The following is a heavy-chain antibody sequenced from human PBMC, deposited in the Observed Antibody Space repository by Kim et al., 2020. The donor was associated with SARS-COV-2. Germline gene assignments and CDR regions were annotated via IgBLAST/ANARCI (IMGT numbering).Heavy chain of an antibody. J-gene: IGHJ3*02. CDR1: GFTFSDYY. V-gene: IGHV3-11*01. D-gene: IGHD2-2*01. Sequence: GGSLRLSCAASGFTFSDYYMSWIRQAPGKGPEWVSYISSSGSTIYYADSVKGRFTISRDNAKNSLYLQMNSLRAEDTAVYYCAASYCSSTSCYPRYGAFDIWGQGTMVTVSS. CDR2: ISSSGSTI. CDR3: AASYCSSTSCYPRYGAFDI.